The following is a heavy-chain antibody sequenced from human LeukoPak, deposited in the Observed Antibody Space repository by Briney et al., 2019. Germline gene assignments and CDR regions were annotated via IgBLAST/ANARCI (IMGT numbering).Heavy chain of an antibody. CDR1: GFTFSSYE. CDR3: AKEERFFARYLITGTSTLDY. V-gene: IGHV3-30*02. D-gene: IGHD1-7*01. J-gene: IGHJ4*02. Sequence: PGGSLRLSCAASGFTFSSYEMNWVRQAPGKGLEWVAFIRYDGSNKYYADSVKGRFTISRDNSKNTLYLQMNSLRAEDTAVYYCAKEERFFARYLITGTSTLDYWGQGTLVTVSS. CDR2: IRYDGSNK.